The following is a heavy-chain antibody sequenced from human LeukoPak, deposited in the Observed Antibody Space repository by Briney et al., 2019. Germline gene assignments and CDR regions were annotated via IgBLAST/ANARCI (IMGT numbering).Heavy chain of an antibody. V-gene: IGHV3-7*01. D-gene: IGHD6-19*01. J-gene: IGHJ4*02. Sequence: GGSLRLSCAASGFTVSNNYMSWIRQAPGKGLECVANIKGDGSEKNYADSVKGRFTISRDDAKNSLYLQMNSLRAEDTAVYYCVKQAGVYWGQGTLVTVSS. CDR1: GFTVSNNY. CDR2: IKGDGSEK. CDR3: VKQAGVY.